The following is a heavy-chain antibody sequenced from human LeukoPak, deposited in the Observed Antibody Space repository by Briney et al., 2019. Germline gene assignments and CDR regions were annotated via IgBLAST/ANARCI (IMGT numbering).Heavy chain of an antibody. J-gene: IGHJ4*02. CDR2: INPNSGGT. CDR1: GYTXTGYY. D-gene: IGHD5-12*01. V-gene: IGHV1-2*02. CDR3: ARGSLGYGDY. Sequence: ASVKVSCKASGYTXTGYYMHGVRQAPGQGLEWMGWINPNSGGTNYAQKFQGRVTMTRDTSISTVYMELSRLRSDDTAVYYCARGSLGYGDYWGQGTLVTVSS.